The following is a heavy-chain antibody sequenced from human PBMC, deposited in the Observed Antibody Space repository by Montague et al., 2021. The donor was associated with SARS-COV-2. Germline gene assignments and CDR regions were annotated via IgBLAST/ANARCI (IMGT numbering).Heavy chain of an antibody. Sequence: SLRLSCAASGFTFSSYSMSWVRQAPGKGLEWVSYIISSSSTIYYADSVKGRFTISRDNAKNSLYLQMNSLRDEDTAVYYCSRDRLARNGMDVWGQGTTVTVSS. CDR3: SRDRLARNGMDV. D-gene: IGHD6-19*01. CDR1: GFTFSSYS. CDR2: IISSSSTI. J-gene: IGHJ6*02. V-gene: IGHV3-48*02.